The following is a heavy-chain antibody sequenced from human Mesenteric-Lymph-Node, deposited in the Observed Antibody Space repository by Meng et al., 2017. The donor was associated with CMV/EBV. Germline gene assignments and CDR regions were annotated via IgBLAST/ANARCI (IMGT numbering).Heavy chain of an antibody. Sequence: GSLRLSCTVSGGSISSSSYYWGWIRQPPGKGLEWIGIVFYSGSTYYNPSLKSRLTMSVDTSKNQFSLKLSSVTAADTAVYYCARDLIRFLEWLASPDAFDIWGQGTMVTVSS. CDR2: VFYSGST. D-gene: IGHD3-3*01. CDR3: ARDLIRFLEWLASPDAFDI. J-gene: IGHJ3*02. V-gene: IGHV4-39*07. CDR1: GGSISSSSYY.